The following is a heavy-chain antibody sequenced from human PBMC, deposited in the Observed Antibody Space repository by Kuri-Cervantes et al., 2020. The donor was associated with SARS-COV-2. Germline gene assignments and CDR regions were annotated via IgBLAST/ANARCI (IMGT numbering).Heavy chain of an antibody. CDR3: ARHDDRIFGVIISSFDV. CDR2: SYHSGST. J-gene: IGHJ3*01. CDR1: GGSISSGDYS. D-gene: IGHD3-3*02. V-gene: IGHV4-30-2*03. Sequence: SQTLSLTCAVSGGSISSGDYSWSWIRQPSGKGLEWIGYSYHSGSTHYNPSLKSRVTISVDTSKRQFSLKLSSVTAADTAIYYCARHDDRIFGVIISSFDVWGQGTMVTVSS.